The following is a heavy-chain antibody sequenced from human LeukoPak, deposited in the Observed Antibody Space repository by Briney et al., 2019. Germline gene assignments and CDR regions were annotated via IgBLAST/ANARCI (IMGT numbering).Heavy chain of an antibody. CDR3: ARAGPIAVAGTGRFDY. Sequence: GGSLRLSCAASGFTFSSYAMSWVRQAPGKGLEWVSAISGSGGSTYYADSVKGRFTISRDNSKNTLYLQMNSLRAEDTAVYYCARAGPIAVAGTGRFDYWGQGTLVTVSS. CDR2: ISGSGGST. J-gene: IGHJ4*02. D-gene: IGHD6-19*01. CDR1: GFTFSSYA. V-gene: IGHV3-23*01.